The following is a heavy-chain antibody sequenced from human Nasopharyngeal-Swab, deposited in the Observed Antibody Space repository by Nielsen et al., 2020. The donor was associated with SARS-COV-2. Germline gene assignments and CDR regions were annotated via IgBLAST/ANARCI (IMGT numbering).Heavy chain of an antibody. Sequence: WVRQAPGQGLEWMGRISAYNGNTNYAQKFQGRVTMTRDTSTSTVYMELSSLRSEDTAVYYCARDPKAGSFDPWGQGTLVTISS. V-gene: IGHV1-18*01. D-gene: IGHD6-13*01. CDR2: ISAYNGNT. CDR3: ARDPKAGSFDP. J-gene: IGHJ5*02.